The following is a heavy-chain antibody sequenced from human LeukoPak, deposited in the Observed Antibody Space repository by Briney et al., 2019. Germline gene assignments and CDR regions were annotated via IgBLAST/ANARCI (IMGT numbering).Heavy chain of an antibody. CDR2: NYSGGMT. V-gene: IGHV3-66*01. J-gene: IGHJ4*02. CDR3: ARGTGGSPKEAFDF. CDR1: GFTVSSNF. D-gene: IGHD2-8*02. Sequence: GGSLRLSCAASGFTVSSNFMSWVRQAPGKGLEWVSVNYSGGMTYYADSVKGRFTISRDNSKNTLYLQMNSLRVEDMAVYYCARGTGGSPKEAFDFWGQGTLVIVSS.